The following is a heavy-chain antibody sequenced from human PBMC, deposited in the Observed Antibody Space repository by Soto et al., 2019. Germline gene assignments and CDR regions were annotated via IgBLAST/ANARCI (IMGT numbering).Heavy chain of an antibody. J-gene: IGHJ6*02. CDR1: GGTFSSYA. V-gene: IGHV1-69*01. CDR2: IIPIFGTA. D-gene: IGHD3-3*01. CDR3: ARVNQRITIFGVVIPQYYYYGMDV. Sequence: QVQLVQSGAEVKKPGSSVKVSCKASGGTFSSYAISWVRQAPGQGLEWMGGIIPIFGTANYAQKFQGRVTIPADESTSTAYMELSSLRSEDTAVYYCARVNQRITIFGVVIPQYYYYGMDVLGQWTTVTVSS.